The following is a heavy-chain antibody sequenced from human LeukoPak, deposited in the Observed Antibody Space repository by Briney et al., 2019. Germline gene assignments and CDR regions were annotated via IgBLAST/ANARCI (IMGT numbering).Heavy chain of an antibody. CDR3: ARCYDFWSGSYYFDY. CDR1: GGTFSSYA. J-gene: IGHJ4*02. CDR2: IIPIFGTA. Sequence: SVKVSCKASGGTFSSYAISWVRQAHGQGLEWMGGIIPIFGTANYAQKFQGRVTITADESTSTAYMELSSLRSEDTAVYYCARCYDFWSGSYYFDYWGQGTLVTVSS. D-gene: IGHD3-3*01. V-gene: IGHV1-69*13.